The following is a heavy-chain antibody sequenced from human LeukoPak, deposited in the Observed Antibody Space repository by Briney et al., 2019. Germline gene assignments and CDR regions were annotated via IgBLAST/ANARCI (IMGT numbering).Heavy chain of an antibody. V-gene: IGHV1-46*01. CDR2: INPSGGST. CDR3: ARDGARSGSYYGGVFDY. CDR1: GYTFTSYY. J-gene: IGHJ4*02. D-gene: IGHD1-26*01. Sequence: GASVKVSCKASGYTFTSYYMHWVRQAPGQGLEWMGIINPSGGSTSYAQKFQGRVTMTRDTSTSTVYMELSSLRSEDTAVYYCARDGARSGSYYGGVFDYWGQGTLVTVSS.